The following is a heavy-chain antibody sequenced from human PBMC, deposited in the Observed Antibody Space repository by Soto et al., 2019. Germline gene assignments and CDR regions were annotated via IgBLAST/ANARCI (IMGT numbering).Heavy chain of an antibody. V-gene: IGHV4-30-4*01. CDR1: GGSISSGDYY. Sequence: QVQLQESGPGLVKPSQTLSLTCTVSGGSISSGDYYWSWIRQPPGKGLEWIGYIYYSGSTYYNPSPKSRVTISVDTSKNQFSLKLSSVTAADTAAYYCAKVGGFGAATIDYWGQGTLVTVSS. CDR2: IYYSGST. CDR3: AKVGGFGAATIDY. D-gene: IGHD3-10*01. J-gene: IGHJ4*02.